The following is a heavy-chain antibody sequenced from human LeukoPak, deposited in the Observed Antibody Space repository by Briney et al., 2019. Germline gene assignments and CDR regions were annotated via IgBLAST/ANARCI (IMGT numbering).Heavy chain of an antibody. V-gene: IGHV1-18*01. D-gene: IGHD3-22*01. J-gene: IGHJ4*02. CDR2: ISAYNGNT. CDR3: AREGTWHYYDSSGYYASLNARGYYFDY. CDR1: GYTFTSYG. Sequence: GASLKASCKASGYTFTSYGISWVPQAPGQGLEWMGWISAYNGNTIYAQKLQGRVTMTRDTSISTAYMELSRLRSDDTAVYYCAREGTWHYYDSSGYYASLNARGYYFDYWGQGTLVTVSS.